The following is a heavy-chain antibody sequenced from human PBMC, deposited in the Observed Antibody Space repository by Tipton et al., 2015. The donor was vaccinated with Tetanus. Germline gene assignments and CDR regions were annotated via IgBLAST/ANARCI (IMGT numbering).Heavy chain of an antibody. J-gene: IGHJ4*02. CDR1: GYPFTGYY. D-gene: IGHD4-17*01. Sequence: QLVQSGAEMKKPGASVKVSCKASGYPFTGYYMHWVRQAPGQGLEWMGRINPKNGGTNRAQKFQGRVTMTRDTSINTVYMELSRLTSDDTAVYYCARDAGGPYGDYATFDYWGQGTLVTVSS. CDR3: ARDAGGPYGDYATFDY. V-gene: IGHV1-2*06. CDR2: INPKNGGT.